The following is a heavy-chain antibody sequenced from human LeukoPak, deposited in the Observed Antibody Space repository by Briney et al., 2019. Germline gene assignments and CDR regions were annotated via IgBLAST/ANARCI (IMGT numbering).Heavy chain of an antibody. D-gene: IGHD3-10*01. CDR2: ISSSGSTI. J-gene: IGHJ4*02. CDR1: GFTFSSYE. CDR3: ARDAMVRGVISRWDY. Sequence: PGGSLRLSCAASGFTFSSYEMNWVRQAPGKGLEWASYISSSGSTIYYADSVKGRFTISRDNAKNSLYLQMNSLRAEDTAVYYCARDAMVRGVISRWDYWGQGTLVTVSS. V-gene: IGHV3-48*03.